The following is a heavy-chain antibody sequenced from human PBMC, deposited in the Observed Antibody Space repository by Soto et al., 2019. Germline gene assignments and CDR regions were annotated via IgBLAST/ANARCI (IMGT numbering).Heavy chain of an antibody. D-gene: IGHD3-22*01. V-gene: IGHV3-30*18. CDR1: GFTFSSYG. Sequence: GGSLRLSCAASGFTFSSYGMHWVRQAPGKGLEWVAVISYDGSNKYYADSVKGRFTISRDNSKNTLYLQMNSLRAEDTAVYYCAENAYYENGADVWGQGTTVTVSS. CDR3: AENAYYENGADV. J-gene: IGHJ6*02. CDR2: ISYDGSNK.